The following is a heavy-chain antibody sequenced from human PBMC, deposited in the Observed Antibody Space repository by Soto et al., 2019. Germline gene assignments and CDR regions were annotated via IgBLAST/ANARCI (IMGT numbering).Heavy chain of an antibody. J-gene: IGHJ4*02. D-gene: IGHD5-18*01. Sequence: SGGSLRLSCAASGFTFSSYGMHWVRQAPGKGLEWVAVISYDGSNKYYADSVKGRFTISRDNSKNTLYLQMNSLRAEDTAVYYCAKGARTWIQLWYHDYWGQGTLVTVSS. CDR3: AKGARTWIQLWYHDY. CDR2: ISYDGSNK. V-gene: IGHV3-30*18. CDR1: GFTFSSYG.